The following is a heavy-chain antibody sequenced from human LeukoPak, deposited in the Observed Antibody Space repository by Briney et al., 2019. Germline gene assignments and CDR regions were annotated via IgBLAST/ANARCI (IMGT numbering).Heavy chain of an antibody. V-gene: IGHV4-59*01. CDR2: IYYSGST. CDR3: AREAGSDAFDI. J-gene: IGHJ3*02. Sequence: SETLSLTCTVSGGSISSYYWSWIRQPPGKGLEWIGYIYYSGSTNYNPSLKSRVTISVDTSKNQFSLKLSSVTAADTAVYHCAREAGSDAFDIWGQGTMVTVSS. D-gene: IGHD3-10*01. CDR1: GGSISSYY.